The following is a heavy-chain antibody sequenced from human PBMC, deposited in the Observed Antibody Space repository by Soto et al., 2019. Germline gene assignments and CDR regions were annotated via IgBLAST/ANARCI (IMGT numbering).Heavy chain of an antibody. J-gene: IGHJ3*02. CDR2: ISAYNGNT. V-gene: IGHV1-18*01. CDR3: ARDVLHLGELSLYDAFDI. CDR1: GYTFTSYG. D-gene: IGHD3-16*02. Sequence: QVQLVQSGAEVKKPGASVKVSCKASGYTFTSYGISWVRQAPGQGLEWMGWISAYNGNTNYAQKLQGRVTMTTDTSTSTAYMELRSLRSYDTAVYYCARDVLHLGELSLYDAFDIWGQGTMVTVSS.